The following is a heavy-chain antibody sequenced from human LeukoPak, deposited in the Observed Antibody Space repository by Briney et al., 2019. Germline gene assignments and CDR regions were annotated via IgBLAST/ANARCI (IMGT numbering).Heavy chain of an antibody. CDR3: ANGRAAEGY. V-gene: IGHV3-30*18. CDR1: GFTFSSYG. J-gene: IGHJ4*02. D-gene: IGHD6-13*01. Sequence: PGGSLRLSCAASGFTFSSYGMHWVRQAPGKGLEWVAVISYDGSNKYYADSVKGRFTISRDNSKNTLYLQMNSLRAEDTAVYYCANGRAAEGYWGQGTLVTVSS. CDR2: ISYDGSNK.